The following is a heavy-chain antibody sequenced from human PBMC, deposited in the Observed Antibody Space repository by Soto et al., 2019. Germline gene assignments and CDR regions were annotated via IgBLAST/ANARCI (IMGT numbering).Heavy chain of an antibody. CDR3: AKGGRPPREPFMDV. Sequence: GGSLRLSCAASGFSFSGFTFSSYAMTWVRQAPGKGLEWVSTISGTGVSTYYADSVKGRFTISRDNSKDTLYMRMNSLRAEDTAVYFCAKGGRPPREPFMDVWGQGTTVTVSS. CDR2: ISGTGVST. V-gene: IGHV3-23*01. J-gene: IGHJ6*02. D-gene: IGHD1-1*01. CDR1: GFSFSGFTFSSYA.